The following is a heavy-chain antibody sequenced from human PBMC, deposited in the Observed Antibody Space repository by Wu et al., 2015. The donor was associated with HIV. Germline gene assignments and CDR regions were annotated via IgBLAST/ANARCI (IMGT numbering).Heavy chain of an antibody. J-gene: IGHJ6*03. D-gene: IGHD6-19*01. V-gene: IGHV1-69*12. Sequence: QVQLLQSGAELKKPGSSVKVSCKLSGDPFRHSAFSWVRQAPGQGLEWMGGIILIFGTANYAQKFQGRVTITADESTSTAYMELSSLRSEDTAVYYCARCLGGAVAGYCYYMDVWGKGTTVTVSS. CDR3: ARCLGGAVAGYCYYMDV. CDR1: GDPFRHSA. CDR2: IILIFGTA.